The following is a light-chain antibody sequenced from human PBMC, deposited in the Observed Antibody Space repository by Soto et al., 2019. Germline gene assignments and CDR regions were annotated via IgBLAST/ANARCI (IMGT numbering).Light chain of an antibody. CDR1: PSVSSSY. CDR3: QQYGSSPPKT. V-gene: IGKV3-20*01. CDR2: GAS. J-gene: IGKJ1*01. Sequence: EIVLTQSPGTLSLSLGEGATLACRESPSVSSSYLAWYQQKPGQAPRLFVYGASSRATGIPDRFSGSGSGTDFTLTISRLEPEDFAVYYCQQYGSSPPKTFGQGTKVDIK.